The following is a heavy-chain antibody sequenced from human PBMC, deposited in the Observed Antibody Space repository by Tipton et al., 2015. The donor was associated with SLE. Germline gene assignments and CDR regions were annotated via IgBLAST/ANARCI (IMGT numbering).Heavy chain of an antibody. V-gene: IGHV5-51*01. Sequence: GHVTISADKSISTAYLQWSSLKASDTAMYYCARQRSGWYYFDYWGQGTLVTVSS. J-gene: IGHJ4*02. D-gene: IGHD6-19*01. CDR3: ARQRSGWYYFDY.